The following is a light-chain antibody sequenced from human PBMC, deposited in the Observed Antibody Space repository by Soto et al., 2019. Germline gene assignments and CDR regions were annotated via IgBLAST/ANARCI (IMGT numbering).Light chain of an antibody. Sequence: AIRMTQSPSSFSASTGDRVTITCRASQGISSYLAWYQQKPGKAPKLLIYAASTLQSGVPSRFSGSGSGTDFTLTISCLQSEDSATYYCQQADSFPLTFGGGTEVAI. CDR3: QQADSFPLT. CDR2: AAS. CDR1: QGISSY. V-gene: IGKV1-8*01. J-gene: IGKJ4*01.